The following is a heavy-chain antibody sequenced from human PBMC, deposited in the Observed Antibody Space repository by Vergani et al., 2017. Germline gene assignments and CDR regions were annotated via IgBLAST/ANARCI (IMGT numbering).Heavy chain of an antibody. V-gene: IGHV3-11*01. CDR2: ISSSGSTI. CDR1: GFTFSDYY. D-gene: IGHD6-19*01. CDR3: AREHYDEIIAVAGTDLSYYYYYMDV. Sequence: QVQLVESGGGLVKPGGSLRLSCAASGFTFSDYYMSWIRQAPGKGLEWVSYISSSGSTIYYADSVKGRFTISRDNAKNSLYLQMNSLRAEDTAVYYCAREHYDEIIAVAGTDLSYYYYYMDVWGKGTTVTVSS. J-gene: IGHJ6*03.